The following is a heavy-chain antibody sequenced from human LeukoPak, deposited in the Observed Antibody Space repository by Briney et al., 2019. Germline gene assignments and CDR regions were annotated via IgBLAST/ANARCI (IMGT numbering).Heavy chain of an antibody. CDR2: INHSGST. D-gene: IGHD3-10*01. Sequence: SETLSLTCAVYGGSFSGYYWSWIRQPPGKGLEWVGEINHSGSTNYNPSLESRVTISGDTSKNQFSLKLSSVAAADTAVYYCARAVLAKRSESYYPVTSAFDYWGQGTLVTVSS. CDR3: ARAVLAKRSESYYPVTSAFDY. J-gene: IGHJ4*02. V-gene: IGHV4-34*01. CDR1: GGSFSGYY.